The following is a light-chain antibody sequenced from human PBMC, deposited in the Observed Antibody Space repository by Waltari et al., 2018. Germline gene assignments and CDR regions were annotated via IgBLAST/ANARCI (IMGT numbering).Light chain of an antibody. CDR1: SSDVGGYNY. J-gene: IGLJ2*01. Sequence: QSALTQPRSVSGSPGQSVTISCTGTSSDVGGYNYVACYKQHPGKAPKLMLYDVSTRPSGVPDRFSGSKSGNTASLTISGLQAEDEADYYCCSYAGSYTLVFGGGTKLTVL. CDR3: CSYAGSYTLV. CDR2: DVS. V-gene: IGLV2-11*01.